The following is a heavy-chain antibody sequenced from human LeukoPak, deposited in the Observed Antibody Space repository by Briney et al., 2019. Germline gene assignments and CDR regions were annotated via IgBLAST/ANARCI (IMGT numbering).Heavy chain of an antibody. CDR1: GFTFSSYG. D-gene: IGHD6-19*01. V-gene: IGHV3-33*06. CDR2: IWYDGSNK. CDR3: AKDSTAIAVAGTGFFDY. Sequence: PGGSLRLSCAASGFTFSSYGMHWVRQAPGKGLEWVAVIWYDGSNKYYADSVEGRFTISRDNSKNTLYLQMNSLRAEDTAVYYCAKDSTAIAVAGTGFFDYWGQGTLVTVSS. J-gene: IGHJ4*02.